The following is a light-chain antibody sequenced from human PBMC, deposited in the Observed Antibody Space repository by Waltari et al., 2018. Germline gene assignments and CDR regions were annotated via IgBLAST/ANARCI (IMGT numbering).Light chain of an antibody. V-gene: IGKV3-20*01. J-gene: IGKJ2*01. Sequence: EIVLTQSPGTLSLAPGARATLSCRASQSLSRSLIALYLHEPGQAPRLLLYVASGRATGIPDRFSGSVSGTDFSLTISRVEPEDFAVYYCQQYGSSVMYTFGQGTKLEIK. CDR1: QSLSRSL. CDR3: QQYGSSVMYT. CDR2: VAS.